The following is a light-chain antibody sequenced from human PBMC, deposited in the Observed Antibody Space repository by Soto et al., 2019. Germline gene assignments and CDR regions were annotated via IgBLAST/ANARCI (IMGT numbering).Light chain of an antibody. J-gene: IGLJ1*01. V-gene: IGLV1-44*01. Sequence: QSVLTQPPSASGTPGQRVTISCSGSSSNIGSNTVNWYQQLPGTDPTLLIYSNNQRPSGVPDRFSGSKSGTSASLAISGLQSEDEADYYCAAWDDSLNGLYVFGTGTKLTVL. CDR1: SSNIGSNT. CDR2: SNN. CDR3: AAWDDSLNGLYV.